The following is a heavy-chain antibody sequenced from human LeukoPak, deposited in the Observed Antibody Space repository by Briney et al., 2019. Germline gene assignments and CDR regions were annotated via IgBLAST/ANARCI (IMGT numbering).Heavy chain of an antibody. J-gene: IGHJ4*02. Sequence: SQTLSLTCAISGDSVSNNNTAWNWIRQSPSRGLEWLGRTYYRSKWYNDYARSVKSRISINPDTSKNQFSLQLNFVTPEDTAVYFCARASRRDSWVGTDFDSWGQGTLVTVSS. CDR1: GDSVSNNNTA. V-gene: IGHV6-1*01. CDR3: ARASRRDSWVGTDFDS. CDR2: TYYRSKWYN. D-gene: IGHD5-24*01.